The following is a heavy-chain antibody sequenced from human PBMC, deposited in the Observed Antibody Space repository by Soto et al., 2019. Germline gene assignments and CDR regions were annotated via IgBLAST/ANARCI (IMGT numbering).Heavy chain of an antibody. D-gene: IGHD3-22*01. CDR1: GGTFSSYA. CDR2: IIPIFGTA. CDR3: ARGLSYYDSSGLYAFDI. V-gene: IGHV1-69*13. Sequence: VASVKVSCKASGGTFSSYAISWVRQAPGQGLEWMGGIIPIFGTANYAQKFQGRVTITADESTSTAYMELSSLRSEDTAVYYCARGLSYYDSSGLYAFDIWGQGTMVTVSS. J-gene: IGHJ3*02.